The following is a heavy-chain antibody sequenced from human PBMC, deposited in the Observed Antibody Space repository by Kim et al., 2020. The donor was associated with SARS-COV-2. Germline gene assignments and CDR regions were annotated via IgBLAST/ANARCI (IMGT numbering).Heavy chain of an antibody. J-gene: IGHJ6*02. CDR2: ILYDGSNK. Sequence: GGSLRLSCAASGFSFSSFAMHWVRQAPGKGLEWVAVILYDGSNKDYVDSVKGRFSISRDNSKNTLYLQMNSLRGDDTAVYYCVNSPERTGRSMAVWGQGTSVTVSS. CDR1: GFSFSSFA. D-gene: IGHD1-1*01. V-gene: IGHV3-33*01. CDR3: VNSPERTGRSMAV.